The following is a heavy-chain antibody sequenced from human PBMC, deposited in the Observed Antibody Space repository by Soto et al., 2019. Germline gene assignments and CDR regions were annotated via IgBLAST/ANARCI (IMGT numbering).Heavy chain of an antibody. CDR3: ARIYGDYTNYYSYGMDV. CDR2: IYPGDSDT. Sequence: GESLKISCKGSGYSFTSHWIGWVRQMPGKGLEWMGIIYPGDSDTRYSPSFQGQVTISADKSISTAYLQWSSLKASDTAMYYCARIYGDYTNYYSYGMDVWGQGTTVTVSS. D-gene: IGHD4-17*01. CDR1: GYSFTSHW. V-gene: IGHV5-51*01. J-gene: IGHJ6*02.